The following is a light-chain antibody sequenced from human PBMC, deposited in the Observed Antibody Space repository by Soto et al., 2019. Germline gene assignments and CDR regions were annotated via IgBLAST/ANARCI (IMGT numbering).Light chain of an antibody. CDR2: DAS. J-gene: IGKJ5*01. Sequence: PGEGATLSCRASQSVSSHLAWYQQKPGQAPRLLIYDASKRATGIPARFSGNGFGTYFTLTISSLEPEDFAVNYCQQQSSVFTFGQGTRLEIK. V-gene: IGKV3-11*01. CDR1: QSVSSH. CDR3: QQQSSVFT.